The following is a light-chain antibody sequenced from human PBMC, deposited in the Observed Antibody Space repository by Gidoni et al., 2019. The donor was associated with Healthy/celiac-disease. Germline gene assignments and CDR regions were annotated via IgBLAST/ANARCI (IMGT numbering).Light chain of an antibody. J-gene: IGKJ2*04. Sequence: EIVMTQSPTTLSVSPGERATLSCRASQSVSSNLAWYQQKPGQAPRLLIYGASTRATGIPARFSVSGSGTEFTLTISSLQSEDFAVYYCQQYNNWLRGSFGQGTKLEIK. CDR1: QSVSSN. CDR2: GAS. V-gene: IGKV3-15*01. CDR3: QQYNNWLRGS.